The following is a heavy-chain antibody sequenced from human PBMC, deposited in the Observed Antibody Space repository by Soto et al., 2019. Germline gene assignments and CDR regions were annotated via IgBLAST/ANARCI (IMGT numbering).Heavy chain of an antibody. Sequence: EVQLLDSGGGLAQPGGSLRLSCAASGFTFTSFAMSWVRQAPGKGLEWVSAVSYSGGSTYYADSVKGRFTISRDNSKSTLYLQMNSLRAEDTALYYCAKHLYSTGWSGWFDPWGQGTLVTVSS. D-gene: IGHD6-19*01. J-gene: IGHJ5*02. CDR1: GFTFTSFA. V-gene: IGHV3-23*01. CDR3: AKHLYSTGWSGWFDP. CDR2: VSYSGGST.